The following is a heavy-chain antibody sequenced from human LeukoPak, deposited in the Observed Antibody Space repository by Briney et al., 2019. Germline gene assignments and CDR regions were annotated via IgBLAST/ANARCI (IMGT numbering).Heavy chain of an antibody. Sequence: PGGSLRLSCAASGFTFDDYGMSWVRQAPGKGLEWVSSINWNGGSTGYADSVKGRFTIPRDNAKNSLYLQMNSLRAEDTALYYCARVGGSGYYNYFDYWGQGTLVSVSS. J-gene: IGHJ4*02. CDR3: ARVGGSGYYNYFDY. CDR1: GFTFDDYG. D-gene: IGHD3-22*01. V-gene: IGHV3-20*04. CDR2: INWNGGST.